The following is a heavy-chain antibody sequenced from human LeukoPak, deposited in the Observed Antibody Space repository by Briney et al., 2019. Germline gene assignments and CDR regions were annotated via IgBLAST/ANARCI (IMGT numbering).Heavy chain of an antibody. Sequence: ASVKVSCKASGYTFTSYAMHWVRQPPGQRLGWMGWINAGNGNTKYSQKFQGRVTITRDTSASTAYMELSGLRSEDTAVYYCARADLVRNYYGMDVWGKGTTVTVSS. CDR2: INAGNGNT. CDR3: ARADLVRNYYGMDV. V-gene: IGHV1-3*01. D-gene: IGHD4-23*01. CDR1: GYTFTSYA. J-gene: IGHJ6*04.